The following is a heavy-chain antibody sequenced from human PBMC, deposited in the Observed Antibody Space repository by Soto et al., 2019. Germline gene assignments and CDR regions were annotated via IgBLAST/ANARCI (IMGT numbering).Heavy chain of an antibody. J-gene: IGHJ4*02. D-gene: IGHD1-26*01. V-gene: IGHV1-8*01. Sequence: ASVKVSCKASGYSFTSLDINWVRQTAGQGLEWMGWMEPSTGRTGYAQKFQGRVTLTRDTSINTAYMELTTLTSDDTAFYYCARGVSAGVDYWGQGTLVTVSS. CDR2: MEPSTGRT. CDR3: ARGVSAGVDY. CDR1: GYSFTSLD.